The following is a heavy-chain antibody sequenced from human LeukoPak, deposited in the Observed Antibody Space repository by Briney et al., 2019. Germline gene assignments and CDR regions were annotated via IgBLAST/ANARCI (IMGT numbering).Heavy chain of an antibody. CDR1: GGSISGSSDY. V-gene: IGHV4-39*07. Sequence: SETLSLTCTVSGGSISGSSDYWGWIRQPPGKGLEWIGSLYSGGNTYYNPSLKSRVSMSVDTSRNQFSLKVRSVTAADTAVYYCARAKTLSSLFDYWGQGTLVTVSS. J-gene: IGHJ4*02. CDR2: LYSGGNT. CDR3: ARAKTLSSLFDY.